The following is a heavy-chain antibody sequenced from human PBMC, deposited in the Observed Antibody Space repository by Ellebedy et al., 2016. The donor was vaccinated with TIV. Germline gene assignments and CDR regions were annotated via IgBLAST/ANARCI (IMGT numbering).Heavy chain of an antibody. CDR2: ISAHGGST. CDR3: VKVIATSGWPYYFHY. J-gene: IGHJ4*02. D-gene: IGHD6-19*01. Sequence: PGGSLRPSCEASGFPFRNKAMHWVRQPQGKGLEYVSAISAHGGSTYYADSRKGRFTISTDNSQNSLYLQMSSLRAEETAVYYCVKVIATSGWPYYFHYWGQGTLVTVSS. CDR1: GFPFRNKA. V-gene: IGHV3-64D*09.